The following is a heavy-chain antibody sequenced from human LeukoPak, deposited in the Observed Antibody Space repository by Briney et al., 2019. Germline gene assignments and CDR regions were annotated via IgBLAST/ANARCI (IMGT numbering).Heavy chain of an antibody. CDR3: AREAVVRGVIPGY. Sequence: EASVKVSCKASGYTFTGYYMHWVRQAPGQGLEWMGWINPNSGGTNYAQKFQGRVTMTRDTSISTAYMELSRLRSDDTAVYYCAREAVVRGVIPGYWGQGTLVTVSS. V-gene: IGHV1-2*02. CDR1: GYTFTGYY. CDR2: INPNSGGT. J-gene: IGHJ4*02. D-gene: IGHD3-10*01.